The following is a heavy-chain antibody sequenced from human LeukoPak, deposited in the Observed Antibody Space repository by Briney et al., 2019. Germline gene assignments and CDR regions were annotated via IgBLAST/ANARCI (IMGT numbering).Heavy chain of an antibody. J-gene: IGHJ5*02. Sequence: GASVTVSCKASGYTFTGYYMHWVRQAPGQGLEWMGWINPNSGGTNYAQKFQGRVTMTRDTSISTAYMELSRLRSDDTAVYYCARDSITMVRGASPRYNWFDPWGQGTLVTVSS. CDR2: INPNSGGT. CDR1: GYTFTGYY. D-gene: IGHD3-10*01. V-gene: IGHV1-2*02. CDR3: ARDSITMVRGASPRYNWFDP.